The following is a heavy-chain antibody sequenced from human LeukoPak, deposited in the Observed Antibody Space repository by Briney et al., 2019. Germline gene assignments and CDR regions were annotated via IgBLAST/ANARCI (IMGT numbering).Heavy chain of an antibody. CDR2: INHSGST. Sequence: SETLSLTCAVYGGSFSGYYWSWIRQPPGKGLEWIGEINHSGSTNYNPSLKSRVTISVDTSKNQFSLKLSSVTAADTAVYYCARPRIAVAGNTWFDPWGQGTLVTVSS. D-gene: IGHD6-19*01. CDR1: GGSFSGYY. CDR3: ARPRIAVAGNTWFDP. J-gene: IGHJ5*02. V-gene: IGHV4-34*01.